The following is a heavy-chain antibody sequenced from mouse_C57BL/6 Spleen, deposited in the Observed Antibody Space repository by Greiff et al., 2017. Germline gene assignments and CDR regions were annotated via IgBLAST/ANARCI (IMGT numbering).Heavy chain of an antibody. CDR3: ARGGIYSYCDY. CDR2: ISYDGSN. CDR1: GYSITSGYY. D-gene: IGHD1-1*01. Sequence: EVQLVESGPGLVKPSQSLSLTCSVTGYSITSGYYWNWIRQFPGNKLEWMGYISYDGSNNYNPSLKNRISITRDTSKNQFFLKLNSVTTEDTATYYCARGGIYSYCDYWGQGTTLTVSS. V-gene: IGHV3-6*01. J-gene: IGHJ2*01.